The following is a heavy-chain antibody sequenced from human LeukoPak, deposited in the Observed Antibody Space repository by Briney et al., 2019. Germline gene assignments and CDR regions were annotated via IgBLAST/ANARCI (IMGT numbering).Heavy chain of an antibody. CDR2: IYHSGST. D-gene: IGHD2-15*01. CDR1: GYSISSGYY. J-gene: IGHJ4*01. CDR3: ARDRDVDDFDS. V-gene: IGHV4-38-2*02. Sequence: TETLSLTCTVSGYSISSGYYWGWIRQPPGKGLEWIGSIYHSGSTYYNPSLKSRVTISVDTSKNQFSLKLSSVTAADTAVYYCARDRDVDDFDSWGHGTLVTVSS.